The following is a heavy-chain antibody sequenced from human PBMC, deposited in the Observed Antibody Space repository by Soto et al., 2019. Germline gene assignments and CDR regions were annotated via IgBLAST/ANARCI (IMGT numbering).Heavy chain of an antibody. CDR3: ARVVILVPTASTHYYYHMDV. J-gene: IGHJ6*02. Sequence: QVQLVQSGAEVRKPGSSVTVSCKASVGTFSNYAISWVRQAPGQGLEWMGGIIPIVGTGSYAQKFQGRVTITADEPTTTAYMELSSLRFEDTAVYYCARVVILVPTASTHYYYHMDVWGPGTTFTVSS. CDR2: IIPIVGTG. D-gene: IGHD2-2*01. CDR1: VGTFSNYA. V-gene: IGHV1-69*01.